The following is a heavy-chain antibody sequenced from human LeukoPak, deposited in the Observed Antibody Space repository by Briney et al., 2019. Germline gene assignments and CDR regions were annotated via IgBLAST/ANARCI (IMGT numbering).Heavy chain of an antibody. CDR1: GGSISSGSYY. CDR3: ARGAPPGYYYDYYTDV. Sequence: SETLSLTCTVSGGSISSGSYYWSWIRQPAGKGLEWIGYIYYSGSTNFNPSLKSRVTMSVDTSKNQFSLRMSSVTAADTAVYYCARGAPPGYYYDYYTDVWGKGTTVTISS. J-gene: IGHJ6*03. V-gene: IGHV4-61*10. CDR2: IYYSGST.